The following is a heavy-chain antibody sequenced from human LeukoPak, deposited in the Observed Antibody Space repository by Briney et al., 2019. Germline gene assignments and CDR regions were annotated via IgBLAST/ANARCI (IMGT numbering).Heavy chain of an antibody. CDR3: AKDKIWGEDYFDY. CDR2: INTNTGNP. J-gene: IGHJ4*02. Sequence: ASVKVSCKASGYTFTTYAMNWVRQAPGQGLEWMGWINTNTGNPTYAQGFTGRFVFSLDTSVSTAYLQISSLKAEDTAVYYCAKDKIWGEDYFDYWGQGTLVTVSS. V-gene: IGHV7-4-1*02. D-gene: IGHD3-16*01. CDR1: GYTFTTYA.